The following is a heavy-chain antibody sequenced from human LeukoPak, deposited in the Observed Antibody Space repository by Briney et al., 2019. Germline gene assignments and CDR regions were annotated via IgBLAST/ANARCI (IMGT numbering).Heavy chain of an antibody. CDR3: ARSSVYDLAFDH. CDR2: INPNSGGT. CDR1: GYTFTGYF. V-gene: IGHV1-2*02. Sequence: ASVKVSCKASGYTFTGYFMHWVRQAPGQGLEWMGWINPNSGGTKYAQKFQGRVTMTRDPSISTAYMELSRLRSGDTAVYYCARSSVYDLAFDHWGQGTLVTVSS. D-gene: IGHD2/OR15-2a*01. J-gene: IGHJ4*02.